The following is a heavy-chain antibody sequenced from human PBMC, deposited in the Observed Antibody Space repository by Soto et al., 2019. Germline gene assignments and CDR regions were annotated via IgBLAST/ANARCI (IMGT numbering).Heavy chain of an antibody. V-gene: IGHV1-69*14. CDR3: AIYCNGCSCHHVDY. CDR1: GGTFSSYA. Sequence: QVQLVQSGAEVKKPGSSVKVSCKASGGTFSSYAISWVRQAPGQGLEWMGGFIPIFGTANYAQKFQGRVTITADTSTSTTYMDLSSMRAEDIAEYYCAIYCNGCSCHHVDYWGLGTLVTVSS. J-gene: IGHJ4*02. CDR2: FIPIFGTA. D-gene: IGHD2-15*01.